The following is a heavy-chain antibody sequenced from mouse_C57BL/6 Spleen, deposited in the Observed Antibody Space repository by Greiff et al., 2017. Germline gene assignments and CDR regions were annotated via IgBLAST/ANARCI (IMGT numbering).Heavy chain of an antibody. CDR2: IYPGDGDT. J-gene: IGHJ2*01. Sequence: QVQLQQSGPELVKPGASVKISCKASGYAFRSSWMNWVKQRPGKGLEWIGRIYPGDGDTNYNGKFKGKATLTADKSSSTAYMQLSSLTSEDSEVYFCDRGRKYVDFDYWGQGTTLTVSS. CDR3: DRGRKYVDFDY. D-gene: IGHD2-14*01. CDR1: GYAFRSSW. V-gene: IGHV1-82*01.